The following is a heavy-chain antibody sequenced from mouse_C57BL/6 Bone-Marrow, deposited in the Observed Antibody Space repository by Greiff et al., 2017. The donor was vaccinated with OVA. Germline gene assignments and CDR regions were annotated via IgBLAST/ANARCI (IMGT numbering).Heavy chain of an antibody. CDR2: IDPSDSYT. Sequence: QVQLQQPGAELVMPGASVKLSCKASGYTFTSYWMHWVKQRPGQGLEWIGEIDPSDSYTNYNQKFKGKSTLTVDKSSSTAYMQLSSLTSVDSAVYYCARGTLLLRAWFAYWGQGTLVTVSA. D-gene: IGHD1-1*01. CDR1: GYTFTSYW. J-gene: IGHJ3*01. CDR3: ARGTLLLRAWFAY. V-gene: IGHV1-69*01.